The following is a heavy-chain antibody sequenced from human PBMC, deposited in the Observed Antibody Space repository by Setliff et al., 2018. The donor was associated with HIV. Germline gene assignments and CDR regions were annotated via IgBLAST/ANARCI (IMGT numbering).Heavy chain of an antibody. CDR3: ARGTAPRPASVLEFLEWLFPNWFDP. Sequence: AASVKVSCKASGYNFTDYDINWVRQATGQGLEWMGWMNPNNGNTGYAEKFQGRVTMTRETSISTAYMELSSLRSDDTAVYYCARGTAPRPASVLEFLEWLFPNWFDPWGQGTLVTVSS. D-gene: IGHD3-3*02. CDR1: GYNFTDYD. CDR2: MNPNNGNT. J-gene: IGHJ5*02. V-gene: IGHV1-8*02.